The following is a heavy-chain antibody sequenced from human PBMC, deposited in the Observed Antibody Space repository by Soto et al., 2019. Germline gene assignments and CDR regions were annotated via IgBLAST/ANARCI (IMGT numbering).Heavy chain of an antibody. J-gene: IGHJ5*02. V-gene: IGHV1-2*02. CDR2: INPNSGGT. Sequence: ASVKVSCXASGYTFTGYYMHWVRQAPGQGLEWMGWINPNSGGTNYAQKFQGRVTITRDTSISTAYMELSRLRSDDTAVYYCARARDPYYYDSSGYTRFDPRGQGTLVTVSS. D-gene: IGHD3-22*01. CDR1: GYTFTGYY. CDR3: ARARDPYYYDSSGYTRFDP.